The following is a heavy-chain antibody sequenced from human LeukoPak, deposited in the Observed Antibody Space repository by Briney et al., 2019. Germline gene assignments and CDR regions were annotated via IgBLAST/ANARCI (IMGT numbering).Heavy chain of an antibody. J-gene: IGHJ3*02. CDR1: GFTFSSYA. CDR3: AKDLLGDAFDI. Sequence: GGSLRLSCAASGFTFSSYAMSWVRQAPGKGLEWVSSISSSSSYIYYADSVKGRFTISRDNAKNSLYLQMNSLRAEDTALYYCAKDLLGDAFDIWGQGTMVTVSS. CDR2: ISSSSSYI. V-gene: IGHV3-21*04.